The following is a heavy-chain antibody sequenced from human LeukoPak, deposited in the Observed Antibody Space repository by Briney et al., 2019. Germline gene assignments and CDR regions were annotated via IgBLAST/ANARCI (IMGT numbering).Heavy chain of an antibody. J-gene: IGHJ5*02. CDR2: INHSGST. CDR3: ARALVTAIRSWFDP. D-gene: IGHD2-21*02. V-gene: IGHV4-4*02. CDR1: GGSIIKSNW. Sequence: SETLSLTCAVSGGSIIKSNWWSWVRQPPGKGLELIGEINHSGSTNYNPSLKSRVTISVDTSKNQFSLKLSSVTAADTAVYYCARALVTAIRSWFDPRGQGTLATVSS.